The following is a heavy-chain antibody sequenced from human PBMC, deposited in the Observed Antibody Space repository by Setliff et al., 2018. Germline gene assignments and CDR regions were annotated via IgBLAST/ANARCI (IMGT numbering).Heavy chain of an antibody. CDR3: ARLDTNTYATFDY. Sequence: SETLSLTCAVSGFSIISNYYWAWIRQPPGKGPEWIGSVLHSGRTPYNPSLKSRVTISADTSKNQFSLKLPSVTAADTAVYYCARLDTNTYATFDYWGQGTLVTVS. J-gene: IGHJ4*02. CDR2: VLHSGRT. V-gene: IGHV4-38-2*01. CDR1: GFSIISNYY. D-gene: IGHD5-18*01.